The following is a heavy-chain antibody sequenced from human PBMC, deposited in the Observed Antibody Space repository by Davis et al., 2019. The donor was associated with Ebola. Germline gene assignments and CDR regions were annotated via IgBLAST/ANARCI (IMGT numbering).Heavy chain of an antibody. CDR3: AKVLIVVVPAAFDY. CDR1: GFTFSSYA. D-gene: IGHD2-2*01. J-gene: IGHJ4*02. Sequence: GESLKISCAASGFTFSSYAMHWVRQAPGKGLEWVAVIWYDGSNKYYADSVKGRFTISRDNSKNTLYLQMNSLRAEDTAVYYCAKVLIVVVPAAFDYWGQGTLVTVSS. V-gene: IGHV3-33*06. CDR2: IWYDGSNK.